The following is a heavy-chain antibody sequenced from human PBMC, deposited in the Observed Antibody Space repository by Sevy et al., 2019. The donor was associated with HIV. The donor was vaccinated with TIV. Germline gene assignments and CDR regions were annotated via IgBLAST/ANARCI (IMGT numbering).Heavy chain of an antibody. CDR3: ATATAHMHHSSSWYRLSRWFDP. J-gene: IGHJ5*02. D-gene: IGHD6-13*01. CDR2: INHSGST. Sequence: SQTLSLTCAVYGGSFSGYYWSWIRQPPGKGLEWIGEINHSGSTNYNPSLKSRVTISVDTSKNQFSLKLSSVTAADTAVYYCATATAHMHHSSSWYRLSRWFDPWGQGTLVTVSS. CDR1: GGSFSGYY. V-gene: IGHV4-34*01.